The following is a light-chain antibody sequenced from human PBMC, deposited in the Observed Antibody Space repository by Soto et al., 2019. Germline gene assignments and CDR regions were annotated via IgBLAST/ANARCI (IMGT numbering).Light chain of an antibody. CDR2: WAS. CDR3: QQHYSPPWT. V-gene: IGKV4-1*01. J-gene: IGKJ1*01. CDR1: QSVLSSSNNRNY. Sequence: DRVIAQTSDVLVAYLGERATINCKSSQSVLSSSNNRNYLAWYQQKPGQPPKLLIYWASTRESGVPDRFSGSGSGTDFTLTISSLQAEDVAVYFCQQHYSPPWTFGQGTKVDIK.